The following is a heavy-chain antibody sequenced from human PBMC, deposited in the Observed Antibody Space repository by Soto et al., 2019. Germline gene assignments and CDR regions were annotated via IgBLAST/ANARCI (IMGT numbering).Heavy chain of an antibody. J-gene: IGHJ3*01. D-gene: IGHD2-8*01. CDR2: VSPSDGNR. CDR3: ARDLKNGRNDAFDV. V-gene: IGHV1-46*01. Sequence: ASVKVSCKASGDIFTRYSVHWVRQAPGRGPEWMGIVSPSDGNRNYAQKFQGRVTMTRDTSTNTLYLELSSLTSEDTAVYYCARDLKNGRNDAFDVWGQGTMVTVSS. CDR1: GDIFTRYS.